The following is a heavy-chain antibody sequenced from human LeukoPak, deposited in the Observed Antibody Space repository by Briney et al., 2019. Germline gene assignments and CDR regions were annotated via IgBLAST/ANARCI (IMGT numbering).Heavy chain of an antibody. V-gene: IGHV5-51*01. CDR1: GYSFTSYW. Sequence: GESLKISCKGSGYSFTSYWIGWGRQMPGKDREWMGIIYPGDSDTRYNPSFQGQVTISADKSISTAYLQWSSLQASDTAMYYCARQDSSGWYEGDAFDIWGQGTMVTVSS. D-gene: IGHD6-19*01. CDR3: ARQDSSGWYEGDAFDI. CDR2: IYPGDSDT. J-gene: IGHJ3*02.